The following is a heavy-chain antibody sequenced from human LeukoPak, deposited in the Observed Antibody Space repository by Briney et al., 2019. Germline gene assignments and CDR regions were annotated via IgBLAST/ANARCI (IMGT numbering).Heavy chain of an antibody. V-gene: IGHV3-30*02. CDR1: GFTFSSYG. CDR3: ARVGLVVAASDAFDI. J-gene: IGHJ3*02. CDR2: IRYDGSNK. Sequence: SGGSLRLSCAASGFTFSSYGMHWVRQAPGKGLEWVAFIRYDGSNKYYADSVKGRFTISRDNSKNTLYLQMNSLRAEDTAVYYCARVGLVVAASDAFDIWGQGTMVTVSS. D-gene: IGHD2-15*01.